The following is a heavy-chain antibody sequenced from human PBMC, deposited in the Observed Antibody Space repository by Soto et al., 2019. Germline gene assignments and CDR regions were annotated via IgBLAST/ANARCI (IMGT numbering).Heavy chain of an antibody. CDR1: GGSISSYY. Sequence: NPSETLSLTCTVSGGSISSYYWSWIRQPQGKGLEWIGYIYYSWSTNYNPSLKSRVTISVDTAKNQFSLKLSSVTAADTGVYCCGSHYGWRGGFDIWGQGTMVTVSS. D-gene: IGHD4-17*01. CDR2: IYYSWST. J-gene: IGHJ3*02. CDR3: GSHYGWRGGFDI. V-gene: IGHV4-59*01.